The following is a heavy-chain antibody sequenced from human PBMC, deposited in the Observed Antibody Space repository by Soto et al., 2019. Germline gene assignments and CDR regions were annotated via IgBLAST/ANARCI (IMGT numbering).Heavy chain of an antibody. V-gene: IGHV4-34*01. CDR1: GGSFSGFY. CDR3: ARADRTLVTSYGLDV. Sequence: SETLSLTCAVSGGSFSGFYWTWIRQPPGEGLEWIGEINHSGTTNFNPSLRSRLTISLDSSKKRFSLKLTSMTAADAAVYYCARADRTLVTSYGLDVWGQGTTVTVSS. CDR2: INHSGTT. D-gene: IGHD2-21*02. J-gene: IGHJ6*02.